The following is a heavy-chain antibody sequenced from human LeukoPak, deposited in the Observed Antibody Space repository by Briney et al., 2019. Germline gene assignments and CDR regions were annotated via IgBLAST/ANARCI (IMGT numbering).Heavy chain of an antibody. D-gene: IGHD5-18*01. CDR1: GFTFSSYS. J-gene: IGHJ4*02. Sequence: GGSLRLSCAASGFTFSSYSMNWVRQAPGKGLEWVSSISSSSSYIYYADSVKGRFTISRDNAKNSPYLQMNSLRAEDTAVYYCASGIQLWLSDYWGRGTLVTVSS. V-gene: IGHV3-21*01. CDR3: ASGIQLWLSDY. CDR2: ISSSSSYI.